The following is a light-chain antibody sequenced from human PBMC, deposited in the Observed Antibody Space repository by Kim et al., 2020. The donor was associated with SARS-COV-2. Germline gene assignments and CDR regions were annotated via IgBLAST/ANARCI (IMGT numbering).Light chain of an antibody. V-gene: IGLV3-21*04. CDR2: YDS. CDR3: QVWDSSSVV. Sequence: VAPGKTARITCGGNNIGSKSVHWYQQKTGQAPVLVIYYDSDRPSGIPERFSGSNSGNTATLTISRVEAGDEADYYCQVWDSSSVVFGGGTQLTVL. J-gene: IGLJ2*01. CDR1: NIGSKS.